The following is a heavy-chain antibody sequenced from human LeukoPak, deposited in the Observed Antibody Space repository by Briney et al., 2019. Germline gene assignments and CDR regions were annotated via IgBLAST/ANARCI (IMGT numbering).Heavy chain of an antibody. J-gene: IGHJ4*02. V-gene: IGHV3-7*01. CDR3: AREKAARPAPDY. D-gene: IGHD6-6*01. CDR2: IKQDGSEK. Sequence: GGSLRLSCAASGFTISSYWTSWVRQTPGEGRECVAKIKQDGSEKYYVDSVKGRFTISRDNAKNSLYLQMNSLRAEDTAVYYCAREKAARPAPDYWGQGTLVTVSS. CDR1: GFTISSYW.